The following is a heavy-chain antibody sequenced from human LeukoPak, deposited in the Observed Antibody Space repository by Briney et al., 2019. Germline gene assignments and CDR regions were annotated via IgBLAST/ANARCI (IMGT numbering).Heavy chain of an antibody. J-gene: IGHJ1*01. CDR1: GFTFSSYA. D-gene: IGHD4-17*01. CDR3: AREHIKESDYGYFQH. V-gene: IGHV3-30*04. CDR2: ISYDGSNK. Sequence: PGGSLRLSCAASGFTFSSYAMHWVRQAPGKGLEWVAVISYDGSNKYYADSVKGRFTISRDNSKNTLYLQMNSLRAEDTAVYYCAREHIKESDYGYFQHWGQGTLVTVSS.